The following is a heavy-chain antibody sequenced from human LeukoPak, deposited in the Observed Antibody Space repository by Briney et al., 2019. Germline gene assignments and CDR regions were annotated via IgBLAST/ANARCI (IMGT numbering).Heavy chain of an antibody. D-gene: IGHD4/OR15-4a*01. CDR3: AREAGGDYGDYYYYYYMDV. CDR1: GFTFDDYG. CDR2: VNWNGGST. V-gene: IGHV3-20*04. Sequence: GGSLRLSCAASGFTFDDYGMSWVRQAPGKGLEWVSGVNWNGGSTGYADSVKGRFTISRDNAKSSLYLQMNSLRAEDTALYYCAREAGGDYGDYYYYYYMDVWGKGTTVTVSS. J-gene: IGHJ6*03.